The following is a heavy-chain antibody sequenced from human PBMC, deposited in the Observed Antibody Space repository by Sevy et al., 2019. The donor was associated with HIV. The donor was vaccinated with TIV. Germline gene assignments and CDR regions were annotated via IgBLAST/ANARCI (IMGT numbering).Heavy chain of an antibody. Sequence: SGFLRLSCVASEFIFNDAWMHWVRQAPGKGLEGVGRIKSKIDGAAIDYAAPVKGRFTISRDDSKNTVFLQMNSLKSEDTAVYFCTSKGRDCSGIGCQISWGQGTQVIVSS. D-gene: IGHD2-15*01. CDR3: TSKGRDCSGIGCQIS. V-gene: IGHV3-15*01. J-gene: IGHJ5*02. CDR2: IKSKIDGAAI. CDR1: EFIFNDAW.